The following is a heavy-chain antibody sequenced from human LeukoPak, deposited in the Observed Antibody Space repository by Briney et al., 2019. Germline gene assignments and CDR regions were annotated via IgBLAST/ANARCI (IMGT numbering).Heavy chain of an antibody. J-gene: IGHJ4*02. CDR3: ARDDEEAAVDGFFDY. CDR2: IMQEGSNK. CDR1: GFTFSSYW. Sequence: PGGSLRLSWAAAGFTFSSYWMGWVRQAPGKGLEWVANIMQEGSNKYYVDSVKGRFTISRDNAKNSLYLQMNSRRPEDTAAYYCARDDEEAAVDGFFDYWGQGTLVTVSS. V-gene: IGHV3-7*01. D-gene: IGHD6-19*01.